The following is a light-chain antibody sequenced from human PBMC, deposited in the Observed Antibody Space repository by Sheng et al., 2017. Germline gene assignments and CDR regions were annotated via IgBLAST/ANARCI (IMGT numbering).Light chain of an antibody. CDR2: DAS. V-gene: IGKV1-39*01. CDR3: QQTFSTPPT. CDR1: QSIITY. Sequence: DIQMTQSPSSLSASVGHRVTITCRASQSIITYLNWYQQKPHKAPKLLIYDASNLPMGVPSRFSGSGSGTDFTLTISSLQPADFATYYCQQTFSTPPTFGQGTNGG. J-gene: IGKJ1*01.